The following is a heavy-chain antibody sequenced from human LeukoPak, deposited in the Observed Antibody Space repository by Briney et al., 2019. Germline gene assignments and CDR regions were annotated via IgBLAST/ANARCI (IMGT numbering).Heavy chain of an antibody. J-gene: IGHJ6*02. V-gene: IGHV3-30-3*01. Sequence: GGSLRLSCEASGFTFSDYAIHWVRQAPGKGLEWVAVISYDGSNKYYADSVKGRFTISRDSSKNTLYLQMNSLRAEDTAVYYCARVDSWWLQLHYYYGMDVWGQGTTVTVSS. D-gene: IGHD5-24*01. CDR1: GFTFSDYA. CDR2: ISYDGSNK. CDR3: ARVDSWWLQLHYYYGMDV.